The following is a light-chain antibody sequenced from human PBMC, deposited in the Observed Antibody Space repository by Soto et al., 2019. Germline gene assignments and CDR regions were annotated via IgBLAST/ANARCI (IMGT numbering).Light chain of an antibody. CDR3: QPTYSSPQWT. V-gene: IGKV1-8*01. J-gene: IGKJ1*01. CDR1: QGISSY. Sequence: AILITEAPSSLSASTGDRVTITCRASQGISSYLAWYQQKPGKAPKLLIYAASTLQSGVPSRFSGSGSGTDFTLTISCLQSEDFATYYGQPTYSSPQWTFGQGTKVYIK. CDR2: AAS.